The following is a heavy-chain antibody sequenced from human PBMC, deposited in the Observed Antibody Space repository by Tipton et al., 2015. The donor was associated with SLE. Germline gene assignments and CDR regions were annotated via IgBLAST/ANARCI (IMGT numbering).Heavy chain of an antibody. V-gene: IGHV4-38-2*02. Sequence: TLSLTCDVSGYSISSGYYWSWIRQPPGKGLEWIGSIYYSGSTYYNPSLKSRVTISVDTSKNQFSLKLSSVTAADTAVYYCARDGAAGDFDYWGQGTLVTVSS. CDR1: GYSISSGYY. J-gene: IGHJ4*02. CDR3: ARDGAAGDFDY. CDR2: IYYSGST. D-gene: IGHD6-13*01.